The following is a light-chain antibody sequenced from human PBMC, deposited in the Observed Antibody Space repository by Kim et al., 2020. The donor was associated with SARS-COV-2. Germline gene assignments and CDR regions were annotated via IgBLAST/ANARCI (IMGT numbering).Light chain of an antibody. Sequence: GERAALCGTSSQSVSSNLAGYQQKPGQAPRPRIPDASTRATGIPARFSGVGSGADFTLANSSLQSEDFAVYYCQRYNRWPRTFGQGTTVDIK. J-gene: IGKJ1*01. V-gene: IGKV3-15*01. CDR3: QRYNRWPRT. CDR2: DAS. CDR1: QSVSSN.